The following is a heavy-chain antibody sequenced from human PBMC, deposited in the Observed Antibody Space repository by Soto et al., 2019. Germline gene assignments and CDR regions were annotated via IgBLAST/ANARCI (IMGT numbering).Heavy chain of an antibody. CDR2: IRSKAYGGTT. D-gene: IGHD6-13*01. J-gene: IGHJ4*02. V-gene: IGHV3-49*03. Sequence: GSLRLSCTASGFTFGDYAMSWFRQAPGKGLEWVGFIRSKAYGGTTEYAASVKGRFTISRDDSKSIAYLQMNSLKTEDTAVYYCTRDVSKNNSSWYYFDYWGQGTLVTVSS. CDR3: TRDVSKNNSSWYYFDY. CDR1: GFTFGDYA.